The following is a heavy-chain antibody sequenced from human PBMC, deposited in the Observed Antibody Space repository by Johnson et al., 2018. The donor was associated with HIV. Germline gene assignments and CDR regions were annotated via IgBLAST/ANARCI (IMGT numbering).Heavy chain of an antibody. CDR3: ARDMGEMATPIRGLDAFDI. J-gene: IGHJ3*02. D-gene: IGHD5-24*01. Sequence: QVQLVESGGGVVQPGRSLRLSCAASGFTFSTYAMHWVRQAPGKGLEWVAVILYDGNNKFYADSVEGRFTISRDNSKNTLYLQMNSLRAEDTAVYYCARDMGEMATPIRGLDAFDIWGQGTMVTVSS. CDR1: GFTFSTYA. CDR2: ILYDGNNK. V-gene: IGHV3-30-3*01.